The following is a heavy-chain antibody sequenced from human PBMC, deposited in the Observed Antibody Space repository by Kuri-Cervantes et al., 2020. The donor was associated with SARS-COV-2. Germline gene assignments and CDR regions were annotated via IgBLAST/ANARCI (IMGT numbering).Heavy chain of an antibody. CDR3: ARESSYITIFGVVTRYGMDV. CDR1: GGPISSGDYY. D-gene: IGHD3-3*01. J-gene: IGHJ6*02. Sequence: SCTVSGGPISSGDYYWSWIRQPPGKGLEWIGYIYYSGSTYYNPSLKSRVTISVGTSKNQFFLKLSSVTAADTAVYYCARESSYITIFGVVTRYGMDVWGQGTTVTVSS. V-gene: IGHV4-30-4*01. CDR2: IYYSGST.